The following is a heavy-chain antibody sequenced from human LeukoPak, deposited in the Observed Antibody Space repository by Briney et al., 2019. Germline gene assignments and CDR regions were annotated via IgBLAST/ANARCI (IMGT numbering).Heavy chain of an antibody. V-gene: IGHV3-23*01. CDR1: VSSYA. CDR3: ARSHSSSFYAFDI. D-gene: IGHD6-13*01. J-gene: IGHJ3*02. Sequence: GGSLRLSCAASVSSYAMSWVRQAPGKGLEWVSAISGSGGSTYYADSVKGRFTISRDNSKSTLYLQMNSLRAEDTAVYYCARSHSSSFYAFDIWGQGTMVTVSS. CDR2: ISGSGGST.